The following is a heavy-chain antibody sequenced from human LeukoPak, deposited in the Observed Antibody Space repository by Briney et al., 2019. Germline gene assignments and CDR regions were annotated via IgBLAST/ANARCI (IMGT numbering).Heavy chain of an antibody. CDR1: GFTLSPSG. CDR2: IATGSSHI. J-gene: IGHJ4*02. V-gene: IGHV3-21*01. CDR3: ARDGPNWSRNC. D-gene: IGHD7-27*01. Sequence: AGSLRISCAASGFTLSPSGMTWVRQAPGKGLEWVSTIATGSSHIFYADSVKGRFTTSRDDAKNSLYLQLHSLRTEDTGIYYCARDGPNWSRNCWGQGTLVTVSS.